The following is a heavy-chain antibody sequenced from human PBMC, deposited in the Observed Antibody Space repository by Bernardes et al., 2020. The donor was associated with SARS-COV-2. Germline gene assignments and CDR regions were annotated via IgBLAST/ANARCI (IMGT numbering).Heavy chain of an antibody. D-gene: IGHD3-16*01. CDR2: IRSKAYGGTT. CDR3: NPMGDPLYYYYGMDV. V-gene: IGHV3-49*03. J-gene: IGHJ6*02. Sequence: GGSLRLSCTASGFTFGDYAMSWFRQAPGKGLEWVGFIRSKAYGGTTEYAASVKGRFTISRDDSKSIAYLQMNSLKTEDTAVYYCNPMGDPLYYYYGMDVWGQGTTVTVSS. CDR1: GFTFGDYA.